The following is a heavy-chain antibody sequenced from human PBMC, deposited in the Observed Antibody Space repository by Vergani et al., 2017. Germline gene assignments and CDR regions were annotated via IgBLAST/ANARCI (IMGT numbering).Heavy chain of an antibody. J-gene: IGHJ6*02. CDR3: ARGGYGSGSYYSPAYYYYGMDV. V-gene: IGHV1-46*01. CDR1: GYTFSNYY. Sequence: QVQVVQSGAEVKKSGASVKVSCKTSGYTFSNYYMHWVRQAPGQGLEWMGIINPSGGHTNYAQKFQGRVTMTRDTSTSTVYMELSSLRSEDTAIYYCARGGYGSGSYYSPAYYYYGMDVWGQGTTVTVSS. CDR2: INPSGGHT. D-gene: IGHD3-10*01.